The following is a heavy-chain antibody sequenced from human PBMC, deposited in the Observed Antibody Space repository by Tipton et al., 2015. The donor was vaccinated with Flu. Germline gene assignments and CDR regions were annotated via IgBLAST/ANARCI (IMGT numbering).Heavy chain of an antibody. V-gene: IGHV3-7*01. CDR1: GFTLSSYW. J-gene: IGHJ4*02. CDR3: ARAIGAAGAY. D-gene: IGHD6-13*01. Sequence: SLRLSCAASGFTLSSYWMSWVRQAPGKGLEWVANIKQDGSDKYYVDSVKGRFTISRDNAKNSLYLQMNSLRAEDTAVYYCARAIGAAGAYWGQGTLVTVSS. CDR2: IKQDGSDK.